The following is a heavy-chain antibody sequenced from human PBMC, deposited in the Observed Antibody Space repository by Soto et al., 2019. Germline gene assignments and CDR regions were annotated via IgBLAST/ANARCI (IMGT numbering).Heavy chain of an antibody. CDR2: ISGSGGST. Sequence: GGSLRLSCAASGFTFSSYAMSWVRQAPGKGLEWVSAISGSGGSTYYADSVKGRFTISRDNSKNTLYLQMNSLRAEDTAVYYCAKDPLPPGFMVRGVILYYFDYWGQGTLVTVSS. CDR3: AKDPLPPGFMVRGVILYYFDY. CDR1: GFTFSSYA. D-gene: IGHD3-10*01. V-gene: IGHV3-23*01. J-gene: IGHJ4*02.